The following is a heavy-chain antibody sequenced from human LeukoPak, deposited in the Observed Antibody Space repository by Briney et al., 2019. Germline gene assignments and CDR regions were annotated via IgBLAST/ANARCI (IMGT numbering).Heavy chain of an antibody. CDR1: GYTFTSYG. D-gene: IGHD3-10*01. Sequence: ASVKVSCKASGYTFTSYGISWVRQAPGQGLEWMGWISAYNGNTNYAQKFQGRVTMTRNTSISTAYMELSSLRSEDTAVYYCARAYYGSGSYYTSYYYYYYYMDVWGKGTTVTISS. V-gene: IGHV1-18*01. CDR3: ARAYYGSGSYYTSYYYYYYYMDV. CDR2: ISAYNGNT. J-gene: IGHJ6*03.